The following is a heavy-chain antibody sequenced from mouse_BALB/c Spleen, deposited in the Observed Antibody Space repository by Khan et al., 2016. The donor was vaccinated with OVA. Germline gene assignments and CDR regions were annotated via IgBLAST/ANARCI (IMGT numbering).Heavy chain of an antibody. CDR2: ISYCGSS. Sequence: EVQLQESGPGLVKPSQSLSLTCTVTGYSFTSDYAWYLLRQLPGNKLEWMGYISYCGSSNYNPAFNSRISFTLDTSTNQIFLQLNFVTTEDTATNYCARDGTLYYYAMDYWGQGTSVTVSS. V-gene: IGHV3-2*02. J-gene: IGHJ4*01. CDR3: ARDGTLYYYAMDY. D-gene: IGHD2-1*01. CDR1: GYSFTSDYA.